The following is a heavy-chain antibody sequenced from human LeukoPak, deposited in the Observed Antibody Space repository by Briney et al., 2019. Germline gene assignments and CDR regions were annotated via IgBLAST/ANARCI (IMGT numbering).Heavy chain of an antibody. Sequence: PGGSLRLSCAASGFTVSSNYMSWVRQAPGKGLEWVSVIYSGGSTYYADSVKGRFTISRDNSKNTLYLQMNSLRAEDTAVYYCAAEYYDFWSGVNYYYYMDVWGKGTRSPSP. CDR3: AAEYYDFWSGVNYYYYMDV. D-gene: IGHD3-3*01. CDR2: IYSGGST. CDR1: GFTVSSNY. V-gene: IGHV3-66*02. J-gene: IGHJ6*03.